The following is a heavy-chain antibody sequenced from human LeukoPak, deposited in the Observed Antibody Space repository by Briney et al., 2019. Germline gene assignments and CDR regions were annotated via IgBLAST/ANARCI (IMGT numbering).Heavy chain of an antibody. V-gene: IGHV4-59*01. CDR1: GGSIGSYY. Sequence: SETLSLTCTVSGGSIGSYYWSWIRQPPGKGLEWIGYIYYTGSTRYNPSLKSRVTISVDTSKNQFSLKLSSVTAADTALYYCARGVENQLLYYLDYWGQGTLVTVSS. CDR3: ARGVENQLLYYLDY. D-gene: IGHD2-2*01. CDR2: IYYTGST. J-gene: IGHJ4*02.